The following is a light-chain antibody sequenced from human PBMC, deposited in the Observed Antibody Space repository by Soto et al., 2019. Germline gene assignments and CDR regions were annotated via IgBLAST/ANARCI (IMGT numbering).Light chain of an antibody. CDR3: QQYNNWRGT. V-gene: IGKV3-15*01. Sequence: EVVMTQSPATVSVSPGERATLSCRASQSVSSNLAWYQHKPGQAPRLLIYGASTRATGIPARFSGSGSGTEFTLTISSLQSEDFAVYYCQQYNNWRGTFGQGTKVDI. J-gene: IGKJ1*01. CDR2: GAS. CDR1: QSVSSN.